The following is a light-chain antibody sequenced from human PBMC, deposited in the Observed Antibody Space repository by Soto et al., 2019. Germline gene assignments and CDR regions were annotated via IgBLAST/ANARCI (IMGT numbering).Light chain of an antibody. J-gene: IGKJ4*01. Sequence: DIQMTHSPSALSASVGDRVTITCRASQSITNYLNWYQHKPGQAPNLLIYAASSLQAGVPSRFRGSGSGTDFTLTISSLQPEDFATYFCQQSNSSPPTFGGGTKVEIK. V-gene: IGKV1-39*01. CDR3: QQSNSSPPT. CDR1: QSITNY. CDR2: AAS.